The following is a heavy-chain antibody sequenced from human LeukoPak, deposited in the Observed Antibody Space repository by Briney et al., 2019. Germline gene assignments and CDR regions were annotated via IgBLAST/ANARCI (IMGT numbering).Heavy chain of an antibody. Sequence: GGSLRLSCAASGFTFSSYGMHWVRQAPGKGLEWVAVIWYDGSNKYYADSVKGRFTISRDNSKNTLYLQMNSLRAEDTAVYFCAREYSRGYDILTGHLIFDYWGQGTLVTVSS. J-gene: IGHJ4*02. D-gene: IGHD3-9*01. CDR3: AREYSRGYDILTGHLIFDY. CDR1: GFTFSSYG. V-gene: IGHV3-33*01. CDR2: IWYDGSNK.